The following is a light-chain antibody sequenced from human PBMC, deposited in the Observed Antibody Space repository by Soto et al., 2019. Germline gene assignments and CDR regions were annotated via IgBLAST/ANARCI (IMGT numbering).Light chain of an antibody. CDR1: QDISNY. CDR3: QQYDNLPT. CDR2: DAS. J-gene: IGKJ4*01. Sequence: DIQMTQYPSSLSASVGDRVTITCQASQDISNYLNWYQQKPGKAPKLLIYDASNLETGVPSRFSGSGSGTDFTFTISSLQTEDIATYYCQQYDNLPTFGGGTKVEIK. V-gene: IGKV1-33*01.